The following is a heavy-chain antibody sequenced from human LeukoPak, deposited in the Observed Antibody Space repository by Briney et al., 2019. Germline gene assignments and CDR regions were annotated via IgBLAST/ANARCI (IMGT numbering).Heavy chain of an antibody. V-gene: IGHV3-48*03. D-gene: IGHD5-24*01. CDR3: ARTFGGWLQFPIDY. CDR1: GFTFSSYE. CDR2: ISSSGSTI. Sequence: AGGSLRLSCAASGFTFSSYEMNWVRQAPGKGLEWVSYISSSGSTIYYADSVKGRFTISRDNAKNSLYLQMNSVRAEDTAVYYCARTFGGWLQFPIDYWGQGTLVTVSS. J-gene: IGHJ4*02.